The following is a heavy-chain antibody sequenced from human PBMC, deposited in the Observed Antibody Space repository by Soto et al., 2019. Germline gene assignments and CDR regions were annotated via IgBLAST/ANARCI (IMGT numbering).Heavy chain of an antibody. J-gene: IGHJ4*02. CDR1: GYTFSSYA. Sequence: QVQLVQSGAEVKPPGASVKVSCKASGYTFSSYAIHWVRQAPGQRLEWMGLILGGNGNTKYSLKFQDRVTFTRDVSATAYMELSSLNSDDTAVYFCARGRRDGSGRPIDYWGQGTLVTVSS. V-gene: IGHV1-3*01. D-gene: IGHD3-10*01. CDR2: ILGGNGNT. CDR3: ARGRRDGSGRPIDY.